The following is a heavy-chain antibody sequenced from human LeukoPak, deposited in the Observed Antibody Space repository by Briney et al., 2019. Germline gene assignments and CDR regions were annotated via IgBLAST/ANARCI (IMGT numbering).Heavy chain of an antibody. CDR1: GFTFSSYA. V-gene: IGHV3-30-3*01. CDR2: ISYDGSNK. J-gene: IGHJ4*02. Sequence: GGSLRLSCAASGFTFSSYAMHWVRQAPGKGLEWVAVISYDGSNKYYADSVKGRFTISRDNSKNTLYLQMNSLRAEDTAVYYCARDSAIVGATSGLDYWGQGTPVTVSS. CDR3: ARDSAIVGATSGLDY. D-gene: IGHD1-26*01.